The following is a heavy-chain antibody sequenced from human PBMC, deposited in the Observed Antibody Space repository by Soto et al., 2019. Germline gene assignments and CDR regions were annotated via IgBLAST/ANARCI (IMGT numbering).Heavy chain of an antibody. V-gene: IGHV3-30*04. CDR2: ISYDGSIK. CDR3: ARDLSGYGYDY. J-gene: IGHJ4*02. CDR1: GFNFSSYA. Sequence: QVQLVESGGGVVQPGRSLKLSCADSGFNFSSYAMHWVRQAPGKGLEWVAIISYDGSIKYYADSVKGRFTISRDNSKNTLYLQMNSLRAEDTAVYYCARDLSGYGYDYWGQGTLVTVSS. D-gene: IGHD5-18*01.